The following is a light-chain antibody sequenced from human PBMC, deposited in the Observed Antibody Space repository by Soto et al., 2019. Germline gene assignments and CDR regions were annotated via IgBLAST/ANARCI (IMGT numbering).Light chain of an antibody. V-gene: IGKV1-27*01. CDR2: AAS. Sequence: DIQMTQCPSTVSASVVPSLTLTCRASLPISNYLAWYQQKPGKIPNLLIYAASTLQAGVPSRFSGSGSGTDFTLTISSLQPDDFATYYCQQYNSYPWTFGQGTKVDIK. J-gene: IGKJ1*01. CDR1: LPISNY. CDR3: QQYNSYPWT.